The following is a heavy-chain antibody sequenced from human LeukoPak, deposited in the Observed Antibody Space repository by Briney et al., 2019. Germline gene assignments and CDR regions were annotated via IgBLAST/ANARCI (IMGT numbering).Heavy chain of an antibody. CDR2: INHSGST. V-gene: IGHV4-34*01. CDR1: GGSFSGYY. J-gene: IGHJ4*02. D-gene: IGHD5-24*01. Sequence: SETLSLTCAVYGGSFSGYYWSWIRQPPGKGLEWIGEINHSGSTNYNPSLKSRVTISVDTSKNQFSLKLSSVTAADTAVYYCARGGYWIWLQSALDYSGQGTLVTVSS. CDR3: ARGGYWIWLQSALDY.